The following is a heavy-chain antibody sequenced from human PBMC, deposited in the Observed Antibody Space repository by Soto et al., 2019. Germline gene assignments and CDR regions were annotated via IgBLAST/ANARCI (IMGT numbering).Heavy chain of an antibody. CDR1: GFTFSSYW. J-gene: IGHJ4*02. CDR3: ARGGPYSISEVDY. CDR2: VNGDGSST. V-gene: IGHV3-74*01. D-gene: IGHD6-6*01. Sequence: EVQLVESGGGLVQPGGSLRLSCAASGFTFSSYWMHWVRQAPGKGLVWVSRVNGDGSSTSYADSVKGRFTISRDNAKNTLYLQLNSLRVEDTAVYYCARGGPYSISEVDYWGQGTLVTVSS.